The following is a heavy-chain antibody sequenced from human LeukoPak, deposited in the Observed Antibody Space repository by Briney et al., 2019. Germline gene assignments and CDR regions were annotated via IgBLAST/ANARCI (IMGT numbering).Heavy chain of an antibody. J-gene: IGHJ4*02. CDR3: ARDAKYYYGSRTYFFFEY. CDR2: IYTSGTT. V-gene: IGHV4-4*08. Sequence: PSETLSLTCSVSDGSISSYYWSWIRQPPGKGLEWIGYIYTSGTTNYNPSLKSRVTMSIDTSKNQFSLKLSSITAADTAVYYCARDAKYYYGSRTYFFFEYWGQGTLLTVSS. D-gene: IGHD3-10*01. CDR1: DGSISSYY.